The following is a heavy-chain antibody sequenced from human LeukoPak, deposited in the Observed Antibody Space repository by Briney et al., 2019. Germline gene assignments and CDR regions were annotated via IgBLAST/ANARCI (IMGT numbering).Heavy chain of an antibody. D-gene: IGHD1-14*01. CDR1: GFTFSNYW. CDR2: INSDGSRT. Sequence: PGGSLRLSCAASGFTFSNYWMHWVRQAPGKGLVWVSHINSDGSRTNYAASVKGRSTISRDNAKNTLYLQMYSLRAEDTAVYYCARQPDYWGQGTLVTVSS. V-gene: IGHV3-74*01. J-gene: IGHJ4*02. CDR3: ARQPDY.